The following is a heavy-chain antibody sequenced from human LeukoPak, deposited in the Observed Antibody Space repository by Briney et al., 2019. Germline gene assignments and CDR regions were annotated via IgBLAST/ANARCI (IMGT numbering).Heavy chain of an antibody. Sequence: ASVKVSCKASGYTFIHYGFTWVRQAPGQGLEWMGWISPYNNDTRYAQNFQGRVTLTTDTSSSTAYLELRSLRFDDTAIYYCARKVFYDLETGYWWFDPWGQGTLVTVSS. CDR3: ARKVFYDLETGYWWFDP. V-gene: IGHV1-18*01. D-gene: IGHD2-2*03. J-gene: IGHJ5*02. CDR2: ISPYNNDT. CDR1: GYTFIHYG.